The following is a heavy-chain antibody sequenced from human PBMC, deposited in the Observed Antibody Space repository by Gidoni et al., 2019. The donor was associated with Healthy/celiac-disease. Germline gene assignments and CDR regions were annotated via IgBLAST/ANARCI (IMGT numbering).Heavy chain of an antibody. CDR1: RYTVASYG. CDR2: IYPGDSDT. Sequence: VQLLQSGAELKQPADSLKISCKGSRYTVASYGIGWVRQMPGKGLAWMGIIYPGDSDTRYSPSFQGQVTISADKSISTASLQWSSLKASDTAMYYCARHGSGWPSYYFQHWGQGTLVTVSS. CDR3: ARHGSGWPSYYFQH. D-gene: IGHD6-19*01. J-gene: IGHJ1*01. V-gene: IGHV5-51*01.